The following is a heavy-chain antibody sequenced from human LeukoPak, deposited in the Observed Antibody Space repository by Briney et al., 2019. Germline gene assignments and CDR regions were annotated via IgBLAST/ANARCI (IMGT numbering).Heavy chain of an antibody. Sequence: GGSLRLSCAASGFTFSSYGMHWVGQAPAKGLEWVAVIWYDGSNKYYADSLKGPVTISRDNSKNTLYLQMNSLRAEDTAVYYCARDQVPGAAGNFDYWGQGTLVTVSS. CDR3: ARDQVPGAAGNFDY. D-gene: IGHD6-13*01. V-gene: IGHV3-33*01. CDR2: IWYDGSNK. CDR1: GFTFSSYG. J-gene: IGHJ4*02.